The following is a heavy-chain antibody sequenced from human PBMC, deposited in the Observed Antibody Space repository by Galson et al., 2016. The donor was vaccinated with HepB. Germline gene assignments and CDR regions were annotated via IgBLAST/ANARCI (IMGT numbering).Heavy chain of an antibody. CDR1: GFTFSDFT. D-gene: IGHD1-26*01. J-gene: IGHJ4*02. CDR3: AKDFDSTYYRGTFDA. Sequence: SLRLSCAASGFTFSDFTMHWVRQAPGKGLEWVAFISSDGKKQYYADSVKGRFTISRDNSKNTVHLEMDSLKYGDAAIYFCAKDFDSTYYRGTFDAWGQGTLVTVSS. V-gene: IGHV3-30*04. CDR2: ISSDGKKQ.